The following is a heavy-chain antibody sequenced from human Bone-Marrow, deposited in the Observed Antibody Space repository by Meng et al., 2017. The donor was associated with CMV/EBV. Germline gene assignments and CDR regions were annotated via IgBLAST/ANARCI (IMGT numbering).Heavy chain of an antibody. D-gene: IGHD6-6*01. CDR3: ARGRGAARVTYYYYYGMDV. Sequence: SETLSLTCTVSGGSISSSSYYWGWIRQPPGKGLEWIGSIYYSGSTYYNPSLKSRVTISVDTSKNQFSLKLSSVTAADTAVYYCARGRGAARVTYYYYYGMDVWGQGTTVTVSS. CDR2: IYYSGST. J-gene: IGHJ6*02. V-gene: IGHV4-39*07. CDR1: GGSISSSSYY.